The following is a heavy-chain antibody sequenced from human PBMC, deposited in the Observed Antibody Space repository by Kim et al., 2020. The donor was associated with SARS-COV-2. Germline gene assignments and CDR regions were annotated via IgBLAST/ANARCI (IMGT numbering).Heavy chain of an antibody. Sequence: GGSLRLSCAASGFTFSSYEMNWVRQAPGKGLEWVSYISSSGSTIYYADSVKGRFTISRDNAKNSLYLQMNSLRAEDTAVYYCARLMITFGAPYGSGWFDPWGQGTLVTVSS. CDR2: ISSSGSTI. CDR3: ARLMITFGAPYGSGWFDP. CDR1: GFTFSSYE. J-gene: IGHJ5*02. V-gene: IGHV3-48*03. D-gene: IGHD3-16*01.